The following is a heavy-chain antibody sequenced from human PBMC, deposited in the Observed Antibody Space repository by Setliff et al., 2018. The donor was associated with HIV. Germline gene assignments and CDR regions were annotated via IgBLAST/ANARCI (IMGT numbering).Heavy chain of an antibody. CDR2: MNPNTGNT. Sequence: ASVKVSCKASGYTFTSYDINWARQATGQGLEWMGWMNPNTGNTGYAQKFQGRVSITRSTSINTAYMELSTLRSEDTAVYYCARGYLISGTQKSYYMDVWGKGTTVTVSS. D-gene: IGHD1-26*01. J-gene: IGHJ6*03. CDR1: GYTFTSYD. CDR3: ARGYLISGTQKSYYMDV. V-gene: IGHV1-8*03.